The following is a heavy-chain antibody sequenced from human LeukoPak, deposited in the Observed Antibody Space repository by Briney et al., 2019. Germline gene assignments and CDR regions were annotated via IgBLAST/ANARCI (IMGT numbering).Heavy chain of an antibody. D-gene: IGHD2-2*01. V-gene: IGHV3-23*01. CDR3: AKAPREYCSSTSCPNWFDS. CDR2: ISGSGGST. J-gene: IGHJ5*01. Sequence: GGSLRLSCAASGFTFSSYAMNWVRQAPGKGLEWVSAISGSGGSTYYADSVKGRFTISRDNPKNTLYLQMNSLRAEDTAVYYCAKAPREYCSSTSCPNWFDSWGQGTLVTVPS. CDR1: GFTFSSYA.